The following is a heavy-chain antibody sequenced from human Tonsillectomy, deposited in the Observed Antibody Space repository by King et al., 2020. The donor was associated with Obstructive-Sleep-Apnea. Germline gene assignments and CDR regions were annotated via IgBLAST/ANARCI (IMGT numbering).Heavy chain of an antibody. D-gene: IGHD5-18*01. CDR2: IYYSGST. CDR1: GGSISSYY. CDR3: ARSYSYGPFDY. Sequence: VQLQESGPGLVKPSETLSLTCTVSGGSISSYYWSWIRQPPGKGREWIVYIYYSGSTNYNPSLKSRVTISVDTSKNQFSLNLSSVTAADTAVYYCARSYSYGPFDYWGQGTLVTVSS. J-gene: IGHJ4*02. V-gene: IGHV4-59*01.